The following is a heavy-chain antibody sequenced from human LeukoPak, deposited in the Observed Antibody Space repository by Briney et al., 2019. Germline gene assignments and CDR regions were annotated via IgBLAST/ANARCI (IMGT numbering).Heavy chain of an antibody. CDR1: GYTFTIYA. D-gene: IGHD6-19*01. J-gene: IGHJ4*02. CDR3: ARTNTGGYSSGSLGY. Sequence: ASVKVSCKASGYTFTIYAMHWVRQAPGQRLEWMGWINAGNGNTKYSQKFQGRVTITRDTSASTAYMELSSLRSEDTAVYYCARTNTGGYSSGSLGYWGQGTLVTVSS. V-gene: IGHV1-3*01. CDR2: INAGNGNT.